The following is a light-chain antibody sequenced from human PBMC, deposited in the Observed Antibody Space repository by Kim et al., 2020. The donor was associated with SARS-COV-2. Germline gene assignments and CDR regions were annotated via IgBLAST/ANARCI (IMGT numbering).Light chain of an antibody. CDR1: SSNIGSNY. V-gene: IGLV1-47*01. CDR3: AAWDDSLSGRV. J-gene: IGLJ3*02. CDR2: RNN. Sequence: ELTQPPSASGTPGQRVTISCSGSSSNIGSNYVYWYQQLPGTAPKLLIYRNNQRPSGVPDRFSGSKSGTSASLAISGLRSEDEADYYCAAWDDSLSGRVFGGGTQLAVL.